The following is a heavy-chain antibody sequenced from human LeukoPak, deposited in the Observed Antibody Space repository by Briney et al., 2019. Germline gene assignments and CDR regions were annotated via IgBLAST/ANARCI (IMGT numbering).Heavy chain of an antibody. J-gene: IGHJ4*02. CDR3: ARFSSGWSPSGFDY. CDR1: GVTFSSYG. Sequence: GGSLRLSCAASGVTFSSYGRSGGRQEPGKGLEGGSAISCSGGSTYYAGSVKGRFTISRDNAKNTLYLQMNSLRVDDTAVYYCARFSSGWSPSGFDYWGQGTLVTVSS. CDR2: ISCSGGST. V-gene: IGHV3-23*01. D-gene: IGHD6-19*01.